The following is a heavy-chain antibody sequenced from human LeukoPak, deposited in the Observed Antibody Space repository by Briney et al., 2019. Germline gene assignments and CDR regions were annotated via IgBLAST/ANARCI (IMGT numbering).Heavy chain of an antibody. Sequence: SETLSLTCTVSCGSITGTTYYWAGFRQPPGQGLELIGCLYPGGSTYYRPSLKSRVSIFLGTSKSQLSLNVRSVTAADTAVYYCARPAGDSAVNWVDPWGQGTLVTVSS. CDR2: LYPGGST. J-gene: IGHJ5*02. CDR3: ARPAGDSAVNWVDP. V-gene: IGHV4-39*01. D-gene: IGHD4-17*01. CDR1: CGSITGTTYY.